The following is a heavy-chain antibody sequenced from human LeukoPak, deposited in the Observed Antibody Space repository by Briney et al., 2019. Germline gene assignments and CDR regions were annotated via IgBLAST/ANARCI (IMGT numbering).Heavy chain of an antibody. CDR3: ARRFDGDYDGGRWFDP. Sequence: GQSLKISCKGSGYSFTSYWIGWVRQMPGKGLEWMGIIYPGDSDTRYRPSFQGQFTISANKSISTAYLQWSSLKASDTAMYYCARRFDGDYDGGRWFDPWGQGTLVTVSS. CDR1: GYSFTSYW. V-gene: IGHV5-51*01. CDR2: IYPGDSDT. J-gene: IGHJ5*02. D-gene: IGHD4-17*01.